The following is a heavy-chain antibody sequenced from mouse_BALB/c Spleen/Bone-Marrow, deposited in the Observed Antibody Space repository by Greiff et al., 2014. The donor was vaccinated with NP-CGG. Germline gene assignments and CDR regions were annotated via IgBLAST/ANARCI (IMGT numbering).Heavy chain of an antibody. D-gene: IGHD2-3*01. CDR1: GFTFSSYG. Sequence: EVQLVESGGDLVKPGGSLKLSCVASGFTFSSYGMSWVRQTPDKRLEWVATISSGVIYTYYSDSVKERFTISRDDAKNTLYLQMSSLKSEDTAMYYCARHYDGYWFAYWGQGTLVTVSA. V-gene: IGHV5-6*01. J-gene: IGHJ3*01. CDR2: ISSGVIYT. CDR3: ARHYDGYWFAY.